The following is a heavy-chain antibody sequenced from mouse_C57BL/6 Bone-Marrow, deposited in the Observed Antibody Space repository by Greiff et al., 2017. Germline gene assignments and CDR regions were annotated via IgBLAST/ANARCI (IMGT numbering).Heavy chain of an antibody. CDR1: GYTFTDYN. D-gene: IGHD2-5*01. CDR3: ARGPYYSNYGGFAY. Sequence: EVQLQQSGPELVKPGASVKIPCKASGYTFTDYNMDWVKQSHGKSLEWIGDINPNNGGTIYNQKFKGKATLTVDKSSSTAYMELRSLTSEDTAVYYCARGPYYSNYGGFAYWGQGTLVTVSA. V-gene: IGHV1-18*01. J-gene: IGHJ3*01. CDR2: INPNNGGT.